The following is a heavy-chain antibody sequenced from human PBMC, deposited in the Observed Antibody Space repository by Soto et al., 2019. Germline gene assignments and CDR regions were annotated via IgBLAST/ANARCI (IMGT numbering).Heavy chain of an antibody. CDR2: ISHSGRI. J-gene: IGHJ3*02. V-gene: IGHV4-34*01. D-gene: IGHD1-1*01. CDR1: GGSVSSGSCY. CDR3: ARVERGTATTVVDAFDI. Sequence: SETMSVTCAVYGGSVSSGSCYWSWIRQPPGKGLEWIAEISHSGRIHFNPSLKSRVTISVDTSKNQFSLKMSSVTAADTALYYCARVERGTATTVVDAFDIWGQGTMVTVSS.